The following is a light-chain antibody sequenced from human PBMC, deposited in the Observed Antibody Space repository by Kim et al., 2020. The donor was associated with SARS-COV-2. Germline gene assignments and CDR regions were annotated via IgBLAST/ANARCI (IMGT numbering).Light chain of an antibody. V-gene: IGKV3-15*01. CDR1: QSVDRN. Sequence: IMMTQSPATLSVSPGGGATLSCRASQSVDRNVAWYQQKTGQPPRLLIYRASTRATGIPARFSGSGSGTDFSLTISSLQSEDLALYYCQQYRYWPITFGQGTRLEIK. CDR2: RAS. CDR3: QQYRYWPIT. J-gene: IGKJ5*01.